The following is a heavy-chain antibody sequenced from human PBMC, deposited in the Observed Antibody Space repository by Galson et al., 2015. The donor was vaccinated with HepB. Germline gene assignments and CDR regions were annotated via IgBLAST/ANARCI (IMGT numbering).Heavy chain of an antibody. V-gene: IGHV3-30-3*01. CDR3: ARDRDLSSGWSVGDF. Sequence: SLRLSCAASGFTFSSYAMHWVRQAPGKGLEWVAIISYDGSNKYYADSVKGRFTISRDNSKNTLYLQINSLRTDDTAVYYCARDRDLSSGWSVGDFWGQGILVTVSS. D-gene: IGHD6-19*01. CDR2: ISYDGSNK. CDR1: GFTFSSYA. J-gene: IGHJ4*02.